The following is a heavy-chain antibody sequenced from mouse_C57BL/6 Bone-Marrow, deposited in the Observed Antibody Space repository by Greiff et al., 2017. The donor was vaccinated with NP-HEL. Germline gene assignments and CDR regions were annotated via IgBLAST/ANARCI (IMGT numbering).Heavy chain of an antibody. J-gene: IGHJ3*01. CDR1: GHTFTSYG. CDR2: IYPRSGNT. Sequence: VKLMESGAELARPGASVKLSCKASGHTFTSYGISWVKQRTGQGLEWIGEIYPRSGNTYYNEKFKGKATLTADKSSSTAYMELRSLTSEDSAVYFCARYNYSDAYWGQGTLVTVSA. V-gene: IGHV1-81*01. CDR3: ARYNYSDAY. D-gene: IGHD1-3*01.